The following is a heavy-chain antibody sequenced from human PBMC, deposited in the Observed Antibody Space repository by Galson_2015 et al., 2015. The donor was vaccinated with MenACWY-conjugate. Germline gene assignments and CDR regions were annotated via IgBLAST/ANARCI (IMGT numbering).Heavy chain of an antibody. J-gene: IGHJ6*02. CDR2: INWNGIST. Sequence: SLRLSCAASGFSFDDYGMNWVRQVPGKGLEWVSVINWNGISTDHADSVKGRFTISRDNAKNSLYLQMNSLRVEDTAFYYCARDRATVTNYYYYGMDVWGQGTTVTVSS. D-gene: IGHD4-17*01. V-gene: IGHV3-20*04. CDR3: ARDRATVTNYYYYGMDV. CDR1: GFSFDDYG.